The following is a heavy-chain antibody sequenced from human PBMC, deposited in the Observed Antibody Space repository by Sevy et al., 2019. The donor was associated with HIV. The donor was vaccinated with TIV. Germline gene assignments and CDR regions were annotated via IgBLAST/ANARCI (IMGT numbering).Heavy chain of an antibody. CDR3: ARALVGDYYYYYGMDV. J-gene: IGHJ6*02. CDR1: GGSISSGGYY. Sequence: SETLSLTCTVSGGSISSGGYYWSWIRQHPGKGLEWIGYIYYSGSTYYNPSLKSRVTISVDTSKNQFSLKLGSVTAADTAVYYCARALVGDYYYYYGMDVWGQGTTVTVSS. CDR2: IYYSGST. V-gene: IGHV4-31*03. D-gene: IGHD4-17*01.